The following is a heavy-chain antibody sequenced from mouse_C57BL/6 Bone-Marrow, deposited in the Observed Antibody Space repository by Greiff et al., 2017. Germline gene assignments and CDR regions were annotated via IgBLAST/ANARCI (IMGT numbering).Heavy chain of an antibody. J-gene: IGHJ3*01. CDR1: GYAFSSSW. CDR3: ARSGGIYYDSWLAY. D-gene: IGHD2-4*01. V-gene: IGHV1-82*01. Sequence: QVQLQQSGPELVKPGASVKISCKASGYAFSSSWMNWVKQRPGKGLEWIGRIYPGDGDTNYNGKFKGKATLTADKSSSTAYMQLSSLTSEDSAVYFCARSGGIYYDSWLAYWGQGTLVTVSA. CDR2: IYPGDGDT.